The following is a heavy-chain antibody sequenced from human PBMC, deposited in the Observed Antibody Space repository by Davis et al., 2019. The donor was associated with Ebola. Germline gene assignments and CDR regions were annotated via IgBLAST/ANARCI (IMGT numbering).Heavy chain of an antibody. CDR3: ARAKYRSSGYSVDYYYYYGMDV. V-gene: IGHV4-61*01. J-gene: IGHJ6*02. Sequence: MPSETLSLTCTVSGGSVSSGSYYWSWIRQPPGKGLEWIGYIYYSGSTNYNPSLKSRVTISVDTSKNQFSLKLSSVTAADTAVYYCARAKYRSSGYSVDYYYYYGMDVWGQGTTVTVSS. D-gene: IGHD3-22*01. CDR1: GGSVSSGSYY. CDR2: IYYSGST.